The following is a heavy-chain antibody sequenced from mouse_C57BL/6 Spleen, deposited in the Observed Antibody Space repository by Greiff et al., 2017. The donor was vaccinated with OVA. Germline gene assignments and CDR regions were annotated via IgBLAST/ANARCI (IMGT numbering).Heavy chain of an antibody. CDR3: ARGNWDYAMDY. Sequence: VQLQQSGPELVKPGASVKIPCKASGYTFTDYNMDWVKQSHGKSLEWIGDINPNNGGTIYNQKFKGKATLTVDKSSSTAYMEHRSLTSEDTAVYYCARGNWDYAMDYWGQGTSVTVSS. V-gene: IGHV1-18*01. D-gene: IGHD4-1*02. CDR1: GYTFTDYN. CDR2: INPNNGGT. J-gene: IGHJ4*01.